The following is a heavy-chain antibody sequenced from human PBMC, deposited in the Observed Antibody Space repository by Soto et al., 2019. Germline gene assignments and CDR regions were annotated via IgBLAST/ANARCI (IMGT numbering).Heavy chain of an antibody. CDR2: IYPTGST. J-gene: IGHJ5*02. D-gene: IGHD2-2*01. Sequence: SETLSLTCTVSGDSFSNYYCNWVRKSAGKGLEWIGRIYPTGSTTYNPSLKSRLTMSVDTSKNQFSLRLTSMTAADTAVYYCATGRSEVVPGAMDTWGQGTLVTVSS. CDR1: GDSFSNYY. V-gene: IGHV4-4*07. CDR3: ATGRSEVVPGAMDT.